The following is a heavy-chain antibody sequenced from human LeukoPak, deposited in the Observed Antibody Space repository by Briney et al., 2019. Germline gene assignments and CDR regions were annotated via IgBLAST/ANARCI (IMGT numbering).Heavy chain of an antibody. D-gene: IGHD1-26*01. CDR2: ISTSASGSAV. CDR1: GFSFSDYY. V-gene: IGHV3-11*01. J-gene: IGHJ3*01. CDR3: ARGRGQVVSPSRSPNTGAFDL. Sequence: PGGSLRLSCAASGFSFSDYYIGWIRQAPGKGLEWVAYISTSASGSAVYYGDSVKGRFTISRDNAKNSVCLQMNSLRDEDTAVYYCARGRGQVVSPSRSPNTGAFDLWGQGTKVTVSS.